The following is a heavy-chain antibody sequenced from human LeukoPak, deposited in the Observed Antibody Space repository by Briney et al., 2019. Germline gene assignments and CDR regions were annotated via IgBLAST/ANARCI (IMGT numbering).Heavy chain of an antibody. D-gene: IGHD1-7*01. Sequence: SQTLSLTCTVSGGSISSGGYYWSWIRQHPGKGLEWIGYIYYSGSTYYNPSLKSRVTISVDTSKNQFSLKLSSVTAADTAVYYCARLVWNYENYWGQGTLVTVSS. CDR3: ARLVWNYENY. J-gene: IGHJ4*02. CDR2: IYYSGST. CDR1: GGSISSGGYY. V-gene: IGHV4-31*03.